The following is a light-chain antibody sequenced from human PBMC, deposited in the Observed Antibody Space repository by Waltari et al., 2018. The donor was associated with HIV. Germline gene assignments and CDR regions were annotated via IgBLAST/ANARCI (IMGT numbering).Light chain of an antibody. J-gene: IGKJ2*01. CDR2: KVS. V-gene: IGKV2-30*01. Sequence: DVVLTQSPASLAVTLGQPASISCRSSQSLAYSDGNTYLNWFHQRPGRSPRRLIYKVSQRDSGVPDRFSGSGTGTDFTLKISSVEADDVGVYFCMQGSFWPPYTFGQGTNLEIK. CDR3: MQGSFWPPYT. CDR1: QSLAYSDGNTY.